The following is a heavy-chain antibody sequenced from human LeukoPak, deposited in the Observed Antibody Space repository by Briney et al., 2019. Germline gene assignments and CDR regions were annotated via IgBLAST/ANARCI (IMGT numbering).Heavy chain of an antibody. Sequence: PGGSLRLSCAASGFTFSSYSMNWVRQAPGKGLEWVSSISSSSYIYYADSVKGRFTISRDNAKNSLYLQMNSLRAEDTAVYYCARGGFMITFGGPIDYWGQGTLVTVSS. J-gene: IGHJ4*02. D-gene: IGHD3-16*01. CDR2: ISSSSYI. V-gene: IGHV3-21*01. CDR3: ARGGFMITFGGPIDY. CDR1: GFTFSSYS.